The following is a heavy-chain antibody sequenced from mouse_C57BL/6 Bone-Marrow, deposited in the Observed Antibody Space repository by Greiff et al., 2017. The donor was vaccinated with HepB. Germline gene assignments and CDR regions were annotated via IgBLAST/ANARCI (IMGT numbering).Heavy chain of an antibody. CDR1: GYTFTSYW. CDR3: ARVSPHYYGSSYGYAMDY. J-gene: IGHJ4*01. V-gene: IGHV1-50*01. D-gene: IGHD1-1*01. Sequence: QVQLQQPGAELVKPGASVKLSCKASGYTFTSYWMQWVKQRPGQGLEWIGEIDPSDSYTNYNQKFKGKATLTVDTSSSTAYMQLSSLTSEDSAVYYCARVSPHYYGSSYGYAMDYWGQGTSVTVSS. CDR2: IDPSDSYT.